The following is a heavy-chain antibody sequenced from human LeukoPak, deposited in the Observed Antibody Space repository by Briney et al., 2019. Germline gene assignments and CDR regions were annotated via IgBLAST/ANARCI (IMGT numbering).Heavy chain of an antibody. V-gene: IGHV3-7*01. J-gene: IGHJ4*02. CDR2: TKKDGTEK. Sequence: AGSLRRSGAASAFTFCSYWMSWDRPAQGDGLEWGANTKKDGTEKYYVDSVKGRFTISRDNAKNSLYLQMNSLRAEDTGVYYCASYYYDSSGYYYDPAYFDYWGQGTLVTVSS. D-gene: IGHD3-22*01. CDR1: AFTFCSYW. CDR3: ASYYYDSSGYYYDPAYFDY.